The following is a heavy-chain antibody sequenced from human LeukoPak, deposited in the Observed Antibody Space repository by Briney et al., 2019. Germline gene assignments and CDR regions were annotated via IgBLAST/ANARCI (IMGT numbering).Heavy chain of an antibody. D-gene: IGHD5-18*01. CDR1: GYTFTSYY. V-gene: IGHV1-46*01. Sequence: ASVKVSCKASGYTFTSYYMHWVRQAPGQGLEWMGIINPSGGSTNYAQKFQGRVTITADESTSTAYMELSSLRSEDTAVYYCARDNFGYSYGHSYYYYGMDVWGQGTTVTVSS. CDR3: ARDNFGYSYGHSYYYYGMDV. CDR2: INPSGGST. J-gene: IGHJ6*02.